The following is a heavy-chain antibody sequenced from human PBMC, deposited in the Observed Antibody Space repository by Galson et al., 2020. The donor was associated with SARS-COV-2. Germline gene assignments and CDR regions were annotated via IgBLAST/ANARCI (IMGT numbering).Heavy chain of an antibody. CDR1: GDSIDSDENT. J-gene: IGHJ3*02. CDR2: FYHNGNT. Sequence: SETLSLKCTVSGDSIDSDENTWGWIRQPPGKGLEWIGNFYHNGNTNYNSSLKSRVTISVDPSKNQLSLNLGSVTAADTAVYYCARRRRVLFYFGSRSSYKPDGFDIWGQGTLVSVSS. CDR3: ARRRRVLFYFGSRSSYKPDGFDI. D-gene: IGHD3-10*01. V-gene: IGHV4-39*01.